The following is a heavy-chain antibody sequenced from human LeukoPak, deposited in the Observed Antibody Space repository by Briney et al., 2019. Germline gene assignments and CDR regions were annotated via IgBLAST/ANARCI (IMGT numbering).Heavy chain of an antibody. CDR2: IGSSGSPT. CDR3: ARRPYSDTSGRLSDV. CDR1: GFAFSSYN. J-gene: IGHJ6*02. V-gene: IGHV3-48*02. Sequence: HPGGSLRLSCAVSGFAFSSYNMNWVRQARGKGLEWISYIGSSGSPTHYADSVRGRFTISRDNAKNSLYLQMNSLRDDDTALYYCARRPYSDTSGRLSDVWGQGTTVTVS. D-gene: IGHD3-22*01.